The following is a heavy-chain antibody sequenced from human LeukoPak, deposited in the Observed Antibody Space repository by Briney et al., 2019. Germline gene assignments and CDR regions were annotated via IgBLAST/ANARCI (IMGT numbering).Heavy chain of an antibody. CDR1: GFTFSSYW. D-gene: IGHD3-22*01. CDR2: INSDGSST. CDR3: ARGYYYDSSGYRAFDI. J-gene: IGHJ3*02. V-gene: IGHV3-74*01. Sequence: GGSLRLSCAASGFTFSSYWMHWVRQAPGKGLVWVSRINSDGSSTGYADSVKGRFTISRDNAKNTLYLQMNSLRAEDTAVYYCARGYYYDSSGYRAFDIWGQGTMVTVSS.